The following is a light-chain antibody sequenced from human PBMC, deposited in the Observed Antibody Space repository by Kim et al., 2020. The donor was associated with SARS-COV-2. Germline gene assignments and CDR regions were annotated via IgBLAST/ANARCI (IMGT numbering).Light chain of an antibody. J-gene: IGLJ3*02. CDR3: QVWDSSSDHRV. Sequence: APGKTDRVTCGGNNIGSKSVHGYQQKPGQAPVLVIYYDSDRPSGIPERFSGSNSGNTATLTISRVEAGDEADYYCQVWDSSSDHRVFGGGTQLTVL. CDR2: YDS. V-gene: IGLV3-21*04. CDR1: NIGSKS.